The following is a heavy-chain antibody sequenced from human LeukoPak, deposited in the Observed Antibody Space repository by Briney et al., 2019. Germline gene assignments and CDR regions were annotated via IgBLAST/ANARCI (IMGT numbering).Heavy chain of an antibody. V-gene: IGHV3-7*03. Sequence: GGSLRLSCEASGFDFDNYWMTWVRQAPGKGLEWVANMNQDGSEQYYVDSVKGRFSISRDNSKNTLYLQMNSLRAEDTAVYYCAKTRWNFDAFDIWGQGTMVTVSS. D-gene: IGHD1-7*01. J-gene: IGHJ3*02. CDR3: AKTRWNFDAFDI. CDR1: GFDFDNYW. CDR2: MNQDGSEQ.